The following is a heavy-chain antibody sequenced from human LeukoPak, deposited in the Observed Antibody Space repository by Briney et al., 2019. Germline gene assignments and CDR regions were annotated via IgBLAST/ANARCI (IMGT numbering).Heavy chain of an antibody. D-gene: IGHD3-9*01. CDR3: AKYLGYGYYDILTGPFGPVFDY. Sequence: GGSLRLSCAASGFTVSSNYMSWVRQAPGRGLEWVSIIYTGGSTSYADSVKGRFTISRDNSKNTLYLQMNSLRVEDTAVYYCAKYLGYGYYDILTGPFGPVFDYWGQGTLVTVSS. CDR2: IYTGGST. V-gene: IGHV3-53*01. CDR1: GFTVSSNY. J-gene: IGHJ4*02.